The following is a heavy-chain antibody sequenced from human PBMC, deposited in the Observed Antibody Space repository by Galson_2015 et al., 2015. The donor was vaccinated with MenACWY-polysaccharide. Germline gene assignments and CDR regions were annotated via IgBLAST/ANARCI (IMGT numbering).Heavy chain of an antibody. J-gene: IGHJ4*02. CDR1: GFTFSNAW. Sequence: SLRLSCAASGFTFSNAWINWVRQAPGRGLEWVGRIKSKSDGGTADYAAPVKGRFTVSRDDSKNTLYLQMNSLKTEDTAVYYCTTVGNFYEGGYWGQGTLVPVSS. D-gene: IGHD3-3*01. CDR2: IKSKSDGGTA. V-gene: IGHV3-15*01. CDR3: TTVGNFYEGGY.